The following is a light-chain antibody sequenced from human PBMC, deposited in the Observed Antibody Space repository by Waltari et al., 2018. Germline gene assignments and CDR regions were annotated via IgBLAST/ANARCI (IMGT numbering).Light chain of an antibody. J-gene: IGKJ2*01. Sequence: EIVLTQSPGTLSLSPGERATLSCRASQSLSSSYLAWYQQKPGQAPRLLIFGASSRATGIPDRFSGSGSGTEFTLTISRLEPEDFAVYYCQQYGISPPYTFGQGTKLEI. V-gene: IGKV3-20*01. CDR3: QQYGISPPYT. CDR1: QSLSSSY. CDR2: GAS.